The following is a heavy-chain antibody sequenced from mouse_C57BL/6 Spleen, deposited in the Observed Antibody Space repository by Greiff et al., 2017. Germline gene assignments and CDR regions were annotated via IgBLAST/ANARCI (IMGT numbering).Heavy chain of an antibody. CDR3: ARELTFDY. CDR2: ISYDGSN. J-gene: IGHJ2*01. Sequence: EVQLVESGPGLVKPSQSLSLTCSVTGYSITSGYYWNWIRQFPGNKLEWMGYISYDGSNNYNPSLKNRISITRDTSKNQFFLKLNSVTTEDTATYYCARELTFDYWGQGTTLTVSS. CDR1: GYSITSGYY. V-gene: IGHV3-6*01.